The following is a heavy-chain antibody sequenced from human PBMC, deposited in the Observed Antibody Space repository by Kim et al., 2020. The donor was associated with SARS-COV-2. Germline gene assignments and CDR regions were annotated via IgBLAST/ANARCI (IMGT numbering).Heavy chain of an antibody. Sequence: GESLKISCKGSGYSFTGYWIGWVRQLPGKGLGWMGIINLGDPDTRYSRPFKGQVTIPAEKSISTAYLQWSSLKASDTAMYYCARQGGLYSSSSGGFGYWGQGTLVTVSS. CDR1: GYSFTGYW. V-gene: IGHV5-51*01. D-gene: IGHD6-6*01. J-gene: IGHJ4*02. CDR2: INLGDPDT. CDR3: ARQGGLYSSSSGGFGY.